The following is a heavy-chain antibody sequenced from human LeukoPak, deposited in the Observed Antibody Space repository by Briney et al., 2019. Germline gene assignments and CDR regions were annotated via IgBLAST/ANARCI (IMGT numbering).Heavy chain of an antibody. V-gene: IGHV3-74*01. CDR1: GFTFSSYW. Sequence: PGGSLRLSCAASGFTFSSYWMHWVRQAPGKGLVWVSRINSDGSSTSYADSVKGRFTISRDNSKNTLYLQMNSLRAEDTAVYYCARDSLGDTMIVVVITSLVDYWGQGTLVTVSS. J-gene: IGHJ4*02. CDR3: ARDSLGDTMIVVVITSLVDY. D-gene: IGHD3-22*01. CDR2: INSDGSST.